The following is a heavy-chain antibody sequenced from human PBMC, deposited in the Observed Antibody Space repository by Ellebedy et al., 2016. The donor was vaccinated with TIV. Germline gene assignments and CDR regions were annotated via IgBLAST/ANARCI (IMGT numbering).Heavy chain of an antibody. J-gene: IGHJ4*02. CDR2: MYYSGSS. CDR3: AASESADSDY. D-gene: IGHD2-2*01. Sequence: MPSETLSLTCTVSGGSIRNYYCTWIRQPPGKGLEWIGHMYYSGSSNYNPSLKSRVTMSIDTSKNQFSLKMSSVTAADPAVYSCAASESADSDYWGPGTLVTVSS. V-gene: IGHV4-59*01. CDR1: GGSIRNYY.